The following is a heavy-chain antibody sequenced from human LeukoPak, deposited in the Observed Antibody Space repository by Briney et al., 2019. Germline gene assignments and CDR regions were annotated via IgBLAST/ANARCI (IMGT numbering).Heavy chain of an antibody. CDR1: GGSISIYY. CDR3: ARESSGNYYNPLGYMDV. Sequence: PSKTLSLTCTVSGGSISIYYWNWIRQPAGKGLEWIGRIFTSGITNYDPSLKSRVTMSVDTSKNQFSLNLSSVTAADTAVYYCARESSGNYYNPLGYMDVWGKGTTVTVSS. J-gene: IGHJ6*03. D-gene: IGHD3-10*01. V-gene: IGHV4-4*07. CDR2: IFTSGIT.